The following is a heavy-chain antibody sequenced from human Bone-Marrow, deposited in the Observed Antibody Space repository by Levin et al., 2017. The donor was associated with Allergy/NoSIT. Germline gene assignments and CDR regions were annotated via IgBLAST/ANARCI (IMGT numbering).Heavy chain of an antibody. Sequence: SQTLSLTCTVSGGSVSSATSYWNWIRQPPGKGLEWIGYIYYSGRTDYNPSLKSRVTISLDTSKNQFSLKMSSVTAADTAVYYCARDDWEWELPGGFDIWGQGTMVSVSS. V-gene: IGHV4-61*01. CDR3: ARDDWEWELPGGFDI. D-gene: IGHD1-26*01. CDR1: GGSVSSATSY. J-gene: IGHJ3*02. CDR2: IYYSGRT.